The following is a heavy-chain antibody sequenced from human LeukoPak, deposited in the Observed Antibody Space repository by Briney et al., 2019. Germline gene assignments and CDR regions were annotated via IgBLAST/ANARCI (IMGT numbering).Heavy chain of an antibody. J-gene: IGHJ4*02. V-gene: IGHV4-34*01. D-gene: IGHD5-24*01. Sequence: KPSETLSLTCAVYGGSFSGYYWSWIRQPPGKGLEWIGEINHSGSTNYSPSLKSRVTISVDTSKNQFSLKLSSVTAADTAVYYCAGTPRRDGYNLFDYWGQGTLVTVSS. CDR2: INHSGST. CDR1: GGSFSGYY. CDR3: AGTPRRDGYNLFDY.